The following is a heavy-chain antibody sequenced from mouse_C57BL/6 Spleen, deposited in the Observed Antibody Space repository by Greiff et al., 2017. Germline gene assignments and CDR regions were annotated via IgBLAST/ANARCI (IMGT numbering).Heavy chain of an antibody. CDR3: ARGFPIYYYGSSYGYFDV. D-gene: IGHD1-1*01. V-gene: IGHV1-64*01. CDR2: IHPNSGST. Sequence: QVQLQQPGAELVKPGASVKLSCKASGYTFTSYWMHWVKQRPGQGLEWIGMIHPNSGSTNYNEKFKSKATLTVDKSSSTAYMQLSILTSEDSAVYYWARGFPIYYYGSSYGYFDVWGTGTTVTVSS. J-gene: IGHJ1*03. CDR1: GYTFTSYW.